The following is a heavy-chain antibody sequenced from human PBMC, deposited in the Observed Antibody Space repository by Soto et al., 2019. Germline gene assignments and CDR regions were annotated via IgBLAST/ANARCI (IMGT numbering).Heavy chain of an antibody. D-gene: IGHD3-22*01. J-gene: IGHJ4*02. CDR1: GGSIXSSNW. CDR2: IYHSGST. Sequence: SETLSLTCAVSGGSIXSSNWWSWVRQPPGKGLEWIGEIYHSGSTNYNPSLKSRVTISVDKSKNQFSLKLSSVTAADTAVYYCARVTTYYYDSSGYCTDYWGQGTLVTVSS. V-gene: IGHV4-4*02. CDR3: ARVTTYYYDSSGYCTDY.